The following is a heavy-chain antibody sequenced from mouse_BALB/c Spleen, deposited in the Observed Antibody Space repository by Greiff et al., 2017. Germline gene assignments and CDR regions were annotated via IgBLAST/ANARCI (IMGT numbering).Heavy chain of an antibody. CDR2: IWSGGST. CDR1: GFSLTSYG. Sequence: QVQLQQSGPGLVQPSQSLSITCTVSGFSLTSYGVHWVRQSPGKGLEWLGVIWSGGSTDYNAAFISRLSISKDNSKSQVFFKMNSLQANDTAIYYCARNGDDFPRRGYAMDYWGQGTSVTVSS. J-gene: IGHJ4*01. CDR3: ARNGDDFPRRGYAMDY. D-gene: IGHD2-4*01. V-gene: IGHV2-2*02.